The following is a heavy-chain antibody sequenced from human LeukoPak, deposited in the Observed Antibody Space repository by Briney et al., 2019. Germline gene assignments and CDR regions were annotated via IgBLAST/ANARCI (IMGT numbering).Heavy chain of an antibody. J-gene: IGHJ2*01. V-gene: IGHV3-30-3*01. CDR3: AKERTVGASYWYFDL. Sequence: GGSLRLSCAASGFTFSSYAMHWVRQAPGKGLEWVAVISYDGSNKYYADSVKGRFTISRDSSKNTLFLHMNALRAEDTAIYYCAKERTVGASYWYFDLWGRGTLVTVSS. D-gene: IGHD1-26*01. CDR2: ISYDGSNK. CDR1: GFTFSSYA.